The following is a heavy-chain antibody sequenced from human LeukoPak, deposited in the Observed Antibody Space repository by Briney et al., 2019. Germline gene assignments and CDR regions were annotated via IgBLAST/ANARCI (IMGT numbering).Heavy chain of an antibody. CDR2: IYYGGST. V-gene: IGHV4-59*01. CDR1: GGSISSYY. J-gene: IGHJ4*02. D-gene: IGHD3/OR15-3a*01. CDR3: ARSHSVWTSFDY. Sequence: SETLSLTCTVSGGSISSYYWSWIRQPPGKGLEWIGYIYYGGSTNYNPSLKSRVTISVDTSKNQFSLKLSSVTAADTAVYYCARSHSVWTSFDYWGQGTLVTVST.